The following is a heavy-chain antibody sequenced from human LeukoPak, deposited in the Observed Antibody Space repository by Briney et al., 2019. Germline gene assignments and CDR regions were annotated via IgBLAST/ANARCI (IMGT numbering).Heavy chain of an antibody. CDR3: TRDSAGSGSYHYYYYGMDV. CDR2: IRSKAYGGTT. D-gene: IGHD3-10*01. V-gene: IGHV3-49*04. Sequence: GGSLRLSCTASGFTFGDYAMSWVRQAPGKGLEWVGFIRSKAYGGTTEYAASVKGRFTISRDDSKSIAYLQMNSLKTEDTAVYYCTRDSAGSGSYHYYYYGMDVWRQGTTVTVS. CDR1: GFTFGDYA. J-gene: IGHJ6*02.